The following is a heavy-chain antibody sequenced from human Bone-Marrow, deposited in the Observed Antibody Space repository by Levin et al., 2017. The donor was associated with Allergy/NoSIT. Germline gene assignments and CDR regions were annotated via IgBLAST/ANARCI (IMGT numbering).Heavy chain of an antibody. J-gene: IGHJ4*02. D-gene: IGHD3-16*01. CDR3: VKSPGFSADSYYFDH. CDR2: TSGSGATT. CDR1: GFTYGDYA. V-gene: IGHV3-23*01. Sequence: PGESLKISCEGSGFTYGDYAMNWVRQITGKGLEWVAVTSGSGATTYYADSVRGRFIISRDNFKNRLYLEMNSLRADDTGIYYCVKSPGFSADSYYFDHWGQGTLVPVSS.